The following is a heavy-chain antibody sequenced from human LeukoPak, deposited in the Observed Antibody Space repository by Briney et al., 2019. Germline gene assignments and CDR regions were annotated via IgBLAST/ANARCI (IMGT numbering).Heavy chain of an antibody. Sequence: SETLSLTCTVSGGSISSYYWSWIRQPPGKGLEWIGSIYYSGSTYYNPSLKSRVTISVDTSKNQFSLKLSSVTAADTAVYYCARQGLWSGYYRYFDYWGQGTLVTVSS. CDR2: IYYSGST. J-gene: IGHJ4*02. D-gene: IGHD3-3*01. V-gene: IGHV4-39*01. CDR1: GGSISSYY. CDR3: ARQGLWSGYYRYFDY.